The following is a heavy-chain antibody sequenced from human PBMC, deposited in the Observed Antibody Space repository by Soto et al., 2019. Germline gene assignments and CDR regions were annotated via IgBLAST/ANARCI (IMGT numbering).Heavy chain of an antibody. V-gene: IGHV4-34*01. J-gene: IGHJ6*04. D-gene: IGHD4-17*01. CDR1: GGSFSGYY. CDR2: INHSGST. Sequence: QVQLQQWGAGLLKPSETLSLTCAVYGGSFSGYYWSWIRQPPGKGLEWIGEINHSGSTNYNPSLKSRVTIPVDTSKNQFSLKLSSVTAADTAVYYCARGYYGDYGGMDVWGKGTTVTVSS. CDR3: ARGYYGDYGGMDV.